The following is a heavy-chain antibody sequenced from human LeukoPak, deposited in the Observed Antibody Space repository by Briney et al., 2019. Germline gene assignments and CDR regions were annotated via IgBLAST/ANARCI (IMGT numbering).Heavy chain of an antibody. J-gene: IGHJ6*02. CDR1: GFTFSSYG. Sequence: GGSLRLSCAASGFTFSSYGMHWVRQAPGKGLEWVAVISYDGSNKYYADSVKGRFTISRDNSKNTLYLQMNSLRAEDTAVYYCAKRANYYYYGMDVWGQGTTVTVSS. CDR3: AKRANYYYYGMDV. CDR2: ISYDGSNK. V-gene: IGHV3-30*18.